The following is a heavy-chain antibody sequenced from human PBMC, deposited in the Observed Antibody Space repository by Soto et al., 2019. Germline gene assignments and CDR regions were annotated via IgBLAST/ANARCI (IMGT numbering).Heavy chain of an antibody. CDR2: IYPGDSDT. J-gene: IGHJ6*02. V-gene: IGHV5-51*01. D-gene: IGHD3-10*01. Sequence: RGESLKISCKGSGYSFTSYWIGWVRQMPGKGLEWMGIIYPGDSDTRYSPSFQGQVTISADKSISTAYLQWSSLKASDTAMYYCARGGTYYYGSGSQGGEYYYYGMDVWGQGTTVTVSS. CDR3: ARGGTYYYGSGSQGGEYYYYGMDV. CDR1: GYSFTSYW.